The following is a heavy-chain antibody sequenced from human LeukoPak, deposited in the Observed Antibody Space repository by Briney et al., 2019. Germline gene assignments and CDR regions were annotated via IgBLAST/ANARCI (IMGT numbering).Heavy chain of an antibody. CDR1: GGSISSYY. J-gene: IGHJ4*02. V-gene: IGHV4-59*08. D-gene: IGHD6-19*01. CDR2: IYYSGST. Sequence: SETLSLTCTVSGGSISSYYWSWIRQPPGKGLEWIGYIYYSGSTNYNPSLKSRVTISVDTSKNQFSLKLSSVTAADTAVYYCARRIAVAGTGCDYWGQGTLVTVSS. CDR3: ARRIAVAGTGCDY.